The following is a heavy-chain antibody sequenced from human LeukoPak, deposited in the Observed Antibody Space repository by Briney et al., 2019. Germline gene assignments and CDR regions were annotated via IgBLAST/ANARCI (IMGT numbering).Heavy chain of an antibody. CDR2: IWYDGTNK. V-gene: IGHV3-33*06. D-gene: IGHD4-17*01. J-gene: IGHJ4*02. CDR3: AKTYGDSYFDY. CDR1: GFTFSAYG. Sequence: GRSLRLSCAASGFTFSAYGMHWVRQAPGKGLEWVALIWYDGTNKYYADSVKGRFTISRDNSKNTLYLQMNSLRAEDTAVYYCAKTYGDSYFDYWGQGTLVTVSS.